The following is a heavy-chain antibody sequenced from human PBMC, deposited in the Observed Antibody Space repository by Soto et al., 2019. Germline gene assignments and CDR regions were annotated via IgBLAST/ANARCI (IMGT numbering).Heavy chain of an antibody. CDR1: SDCVQVSD. J-gene: IGHJ4*02. CDR3: ARVGHLNVYYASDY. V-gene: IGHV4-59*02. CDR2: VSASGAT. Sequence: SESLDLACAASSDCVQVSDWALILQPPGKGLEWIGYVSASGATKYSSSLKSRVTMSVDTSKNQFSLNINSVTTADTAIYYCARVGHLNVYYASDYWGQGVLVTVSS. D-gene: IGHD3-10*01.